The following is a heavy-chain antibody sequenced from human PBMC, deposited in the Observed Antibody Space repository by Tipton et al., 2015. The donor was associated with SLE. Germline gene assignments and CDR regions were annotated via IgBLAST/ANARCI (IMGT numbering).Heavy chain of an antibody. J-gene: IGHJ5*02. V-gene: IGHV4-39*01. D-gene: IGHD3-10*01. CDR2: VSYSGIT. Sequence: GLVKPSETLSLSCSVSGGSISSSPQYWAWIRQAPGKGPEWIGSVSYSGITFSNPALRSRLTMPVDTSRNQFSLKLTSVTAADTAVYYCARHTGLMVQGVMLNGISWFDPWGQGILVTVSS. CDR1: GGSISSSPQY. CDR3: ARHTGLMVQGVMLNGISWFDP.